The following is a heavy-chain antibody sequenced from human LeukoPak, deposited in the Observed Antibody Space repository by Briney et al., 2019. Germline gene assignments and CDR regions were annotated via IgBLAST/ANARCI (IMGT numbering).Heavy chain of an antibody. J-gene: IGHJ3*02. D-gene: IGHD3-16*02. CDR3: ARIGGVIVRRAFDI. CDR2: IYYSGDT. Sequence: SQTLSLTCTVSRGSISGYSWSWIRQSPGGGLEWIGYIYYSGDTAYNPSLKSRVTISVDTSKNQFSLKLSSVTAADTAVYYCARIGGVIVRRAFDIWGQGTMVTVSS. V-gene: IGHV4-59*01. CDR1: RGSISGYS.